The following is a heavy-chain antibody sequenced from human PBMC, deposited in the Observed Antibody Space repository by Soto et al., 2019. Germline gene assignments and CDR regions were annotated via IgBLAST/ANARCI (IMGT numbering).Heavy chain of an antibody. V-gene: IGHV3-9*01. J-gene: IGHJ3*02. CDR3: AKEQPYGDADAFDI. D-gene: IGHD4-17*01. CDR1: GFTFDDYA. Sequence: EVQLVESGGGLVQPGRSLRLSCAASGFTFDDYAMHWVRQAPGKGLEWVSGISWNSGSIGYADSVKGRFTICRDNAKNSLYLQMNSLRAEDTALYYCAKEQPYGDADAFDIWGQGTMVTVSS. CDR2: ISWNSGSI.